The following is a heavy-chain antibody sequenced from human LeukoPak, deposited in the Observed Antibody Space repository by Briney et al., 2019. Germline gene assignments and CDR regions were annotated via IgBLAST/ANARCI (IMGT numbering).Heavy chain of an antibody. CDR3: APLGYCSGDSCYSIPDAFDV. Sequence: GGSLRLSCAASGFTFSSYSMNWVRQAPGKGLEWVSYISSGSSNINYADSVKGRFTISRDNAKNSLYLQMHSLRDEDTAVYYCAPLGYCSGDSCYSIPDAFDVWGQGTMVTVSS. D-gene: IGHD2-15*01. V-gene: IGHV3-48*02. CDR1: GFTFSSYS. J-gene: IGHJ3*01. CDR2: ISSGSSNI.